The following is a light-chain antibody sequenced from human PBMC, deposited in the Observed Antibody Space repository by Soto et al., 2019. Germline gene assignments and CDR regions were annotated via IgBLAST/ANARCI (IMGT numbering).Light chain of an antibody. CDR3: CSYAGSSSSYV. Sequence: QSALTQPASVSGSPGQSITISCTGTSSDFGGYNLVSWYQQHPGKAPKLMIYEGSKRPSGVSNRFSGSKSGNTASLTISGLQAEDEADYYCCSYAGSSSSYVFGTGTKVTVL. J-gene: IGLJ1*01. V-gene: IGLV2-23*01. CDR1: SSDFGGYNL. CDR2: EGS.